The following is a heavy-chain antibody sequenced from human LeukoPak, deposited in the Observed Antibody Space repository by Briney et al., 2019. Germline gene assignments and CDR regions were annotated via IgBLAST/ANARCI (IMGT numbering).Heavy chain of an antibody. CDR2: ISGSGGST. V-gene: IGHV3-23*01. CDR1: GFTFSSYA. D-gene: IGHD2-15*01. Sequence: GGSLRLSCAASGFTFSSYAMSWVRQAPGRGLEWVSAISGSGGSTYYADSVKGRFTISRDNSKNTLCPQMNSLRAEDTAVYYCAKDVALGGGSCFDYWGQGTLVTVSS. J-gene: IGHJ4*02. CDR3: AKDVALGGGSCFDY.